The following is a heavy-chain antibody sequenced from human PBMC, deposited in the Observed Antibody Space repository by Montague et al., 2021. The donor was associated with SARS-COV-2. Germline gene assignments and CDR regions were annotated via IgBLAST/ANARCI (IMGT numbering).Heavy chain of an antibody. CDR1: GGSISSYY. D-gene: IGHD2-15*01. J-gene: IGHJ5*02. Sequence: SETLSLTCTVSGGSISSYYWSWIRQPPGKGLEWIGYIYYSGSTNXXPSLKSRVTISVDTSKNQFSLKLSSVTAADTAVYYCARRSSGYCSGGSCYSAFDPWGQGTLVTVSS. CDR2: IYYSGST. V-gene: IGHV4-59*01. CDR3: ARRSSGYCSGGSCYSAFDP.